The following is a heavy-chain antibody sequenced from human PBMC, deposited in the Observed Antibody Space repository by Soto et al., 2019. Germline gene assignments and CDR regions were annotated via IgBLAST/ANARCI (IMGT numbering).Heavy chain of an antibody. D-gene: IGHD6-13*01. J-gene: IGHJ5*02. CDR1: GFTFSSYW. V-gene: IGHV3-74*01. CDR2: INSDGSST. CDR3: ARGYSSSWHNWFDP. Sequence: GSLRLSCAASGFTFSSYWMHWVRQAPGKGLVWVSRINSDGSSTTYADSVKGRFTISRDNAKNTLYLQMNSLRGEDTAVYHCARGYSSSWHNWFDPWGQGTPVTVSS.